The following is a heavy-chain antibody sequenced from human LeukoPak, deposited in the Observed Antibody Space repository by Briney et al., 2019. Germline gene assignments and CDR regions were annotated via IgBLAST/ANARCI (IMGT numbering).Heavy chain of an antibody. D-gene: IGHD3-3*01. V-gene: IGHV3-21*01. CDR1: GFTFSSYN. Sequence: PGGSLRLSCAASGFTFSSYNMNWVRQAPGKGLEWVSSISSSSSYIYYADSVKGRFTISRDNAKNSLYLQMNSLRAEDTAVYYCARDRLRYDFLSGDPFNWFDPWGQGTLVTVSS. CDR2: ISSSSSYI. J-gene: IGHJ5*02. CDR3: ARDRLRYDFLSGDPFNWFDP.